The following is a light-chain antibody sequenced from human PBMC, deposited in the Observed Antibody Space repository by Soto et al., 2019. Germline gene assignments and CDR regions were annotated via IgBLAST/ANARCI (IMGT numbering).Light chain of an antibody. CDR3: SSYTSISTLI. V-gene: IGLV2-14*01. CDR1: ISDVAGYNY. Sequence: QSALTQPASVSGSPGQSITISCTGTISDVAGYNYVSWYQQHPGKAPKLMIYEVSNRPSGVSNRFSGSKSGNTASLTISGLQAEDEADYYCSSYTSISTLIFGGGTKLTV. CDR2: EVS. J-gene: IGLJ2*01.